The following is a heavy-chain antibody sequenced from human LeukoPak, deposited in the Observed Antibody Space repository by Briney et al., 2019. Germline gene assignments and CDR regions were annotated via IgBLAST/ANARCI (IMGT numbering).Heavy chain of an antibody. Sequence: PGGSLRLSCAASGFTFSSYSMNWVRQAPGKGLEWVSYISSSSTIYYADSVKGRFTISRDNAKNSLYLQMNSLRAEDTAVYYCARDQRYDILIDYWGQGTLVTVSS. CDR1: GFTFSSYS. CDR2: ISSSSTI. D-gene: IGHD3-9*01. CDR3: ARDQRYDILIDY. J-gene: IGHJ4*02. V-gene: IGHV3-48*01.